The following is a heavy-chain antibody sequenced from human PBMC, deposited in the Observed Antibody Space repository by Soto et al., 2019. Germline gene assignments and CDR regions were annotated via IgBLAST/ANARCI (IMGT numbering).Heavy chain of an antibody. V-gene: IGHV3-30*18. J-gene: IGHJ6*02. CDR2: ISYDGYLK. CDR1: GFTFSTYG. Sequence: GGSLRLSCAASGFTFSTYGMQWVRQSPGKGLEWVAVISYDGYLKYYVDAVKGRFTVARDNSKNTLFLEMNSLRVEDTAVYFCAKDFKVSGSHYGTLNYYYGMDMWGQGTTVTVSS. CDR3: AKDFKVSGSHYGTLNYYYGMDM. D-gene: IGHD3-10*01.